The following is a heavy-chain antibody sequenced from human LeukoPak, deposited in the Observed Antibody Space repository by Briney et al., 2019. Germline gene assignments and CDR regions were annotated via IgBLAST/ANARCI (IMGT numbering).Heavy chain of an antibody. CDR2: ISGSGGST. CDR1: GFTFSSYA. Sequence: PGGSLRLSCAASGFTFSSYAMSWVRQAPGKGLEWVSAISGSGGSTYYADSVKGRFTISRDNSKNTLYLQMNSLRAEDTAVYYCASSGYYDFWSGYSPINWFDPWGQGTLVTVSS. V-gene: IGHV3-23*01. CDR3: ASSGYYDFWSGYSPINWFDP. J-gene: IGHJ5*02. D-gene: IGHD3-3*01.